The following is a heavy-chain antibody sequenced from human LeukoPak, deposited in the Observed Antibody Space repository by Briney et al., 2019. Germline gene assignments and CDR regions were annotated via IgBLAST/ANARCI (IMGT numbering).Heavy chain of an antibody. Sequence: ASVKVSCKASGYTFTGYYMNWVRQAPGQGLEWMGWINPNSGGTNYAQKLQGRVTMTTDTSISTAYRELSRLRSDDTAAYYCARWGEFGYYFDYCGEGTLVTASS. CDR2: INPNSGGT. CDR1: GYTFTGYY. D-gene: IGHD3-16*01. V-gene: IGHV1-2*02. J-gene: IGHJ4*02. CDR3: ARWGEFGYYFDY.